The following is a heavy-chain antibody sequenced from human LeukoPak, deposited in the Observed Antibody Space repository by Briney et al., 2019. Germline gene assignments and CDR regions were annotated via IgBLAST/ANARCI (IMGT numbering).Heavy chain of an antibody. V-gene: IGHV4-39*07. Sequence: SETLSLTCTVSGGSISSSSYYWGWIRQPPGKGLEWIGSIYYSGSTYYNPSLKSRVTISVDTSKNQFSLKLSSVTAADTAVYYCARDPSIQLWLRPYFDYWGQGTLVTVSS. J-gene: IGHJ4*02. CDR3: ARDPSIQLWLRPYFDY. CDR1: GGSISSSSYY. D-gene: IGHD5-18*01. CDR2: IYYSGST.